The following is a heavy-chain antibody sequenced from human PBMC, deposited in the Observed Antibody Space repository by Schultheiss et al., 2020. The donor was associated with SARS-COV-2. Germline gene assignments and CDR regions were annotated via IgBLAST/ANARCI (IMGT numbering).Heavy chain of an antibody. CDR2: IQKSAKI. Sequence: SETLSLTCSVSGDPIRRGDYFWTWIRQTPGKGLEWIGSIQKSAKIFYGPSIRSRGSISLDTSKNQFSLKLSSVTVADTAVYYCTRLGRQTRASYPDYWGQGTLVTVSS. CDR1: GDPIRRGDYF. D-gene: IGHD2-2*01. CDR3: TRLGRQTRASYPDY. V-gene: IGHV4-30-4*01. J-gene: IGHJ4*02.